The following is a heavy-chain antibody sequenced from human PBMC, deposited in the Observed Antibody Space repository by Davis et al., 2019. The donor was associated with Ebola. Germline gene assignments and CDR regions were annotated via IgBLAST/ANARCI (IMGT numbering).Heavy chain of an antibody. D-gene: IGHD3-22*01. Sequence: SVKVSCKASGGTFSSYAISWARQAPGQGLEWMGGIIPIFGTANYAQRFQGRVTITADESRSTAYMELSSLRSEDTAVYYCARDRYSDGSGYFFEQSHWGQGTLVTVSS. V-gene: IGHV1-69*13. CDR3: ARDRYSDGSGYFFEQSH. CDR2: IIPIFGTA. CDR1: GGTFSSYA. J-gene: IGHJ4*02.